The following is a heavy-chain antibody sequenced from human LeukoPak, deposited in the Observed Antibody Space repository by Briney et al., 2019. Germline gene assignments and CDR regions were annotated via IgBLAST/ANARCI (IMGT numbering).Heavy chain of an antibody. V-gene: IGHV3-9*01. D-gene: IGHD6-13*01. CDR2: ISWNSGSI. Sequence: PGGSLRLSCAASGFTFDDYAMHWVRQAPGKGLEWVSGISWNSGSIGYADSVKGRFTISRDNAKNSLYLQMNSLRAEDTAVYYCARDSSSWYFDYWGQGNLVTVSS. J-gene: IGHJ4*02. CDR1: GFTFDDYA. CDR3: ARDSSSWYFDY.